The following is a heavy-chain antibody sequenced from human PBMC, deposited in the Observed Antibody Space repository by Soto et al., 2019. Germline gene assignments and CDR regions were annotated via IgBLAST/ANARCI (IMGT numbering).Heavy chain of an antibody. CDR2: ISWNSGSI. CDR3: AKDRGLVLSFYFDY. J-gene: IGHJ4*02. D-gene: IGHD6-19*01. Sequence: EVQLVESGGGLVQPGRSLRLSCAASGFTFDDYAMHWVRQAPGKGLEWVSGISWNSGSIGYADSVKGRFTISRDNAKNSLYLQMNSLRAADTASYYCAKDRGLVLSFYFDYWGQGTLVTVSS. CDR1: GFTFDDYA. V-gene: IGHV3-9*01.